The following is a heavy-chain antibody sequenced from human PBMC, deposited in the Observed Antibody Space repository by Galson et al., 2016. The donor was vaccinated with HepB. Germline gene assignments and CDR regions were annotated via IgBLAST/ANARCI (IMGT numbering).Heavy chain of an antibody. D-gene: IGHD5-12*01. CDR2: IDNSGNT. CDR1: AGPISSGGYY. CDR3: ASGRGYAPDWFDP. Sequence: TLSLTCTVSAGPISSGGYYWTWLRQLPGEGLQWIGYIDNSGNTHYSPSPKSRVTISRDTSKNQLSLKLNSVTAADTAMYYCASGRGYAPDWFDPWGQGTLVTVSS. V-gene: IGHV4-31*03. J-gene: IGHJ5*02.